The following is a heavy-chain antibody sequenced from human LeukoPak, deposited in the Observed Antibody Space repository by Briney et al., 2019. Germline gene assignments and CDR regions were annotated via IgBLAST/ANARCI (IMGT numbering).Heavy chain of an antibody. CDR2: INTNTGNP. D-gene: IGHD1-1*01. CDR3: ARDSSPYNWNDVLDY. CDR1: GYTFTSYA. Sequence: GASVKVSCKASGYTFTSYAMNWVRQAPGQGLEWMGWINTNTGNPTYAQGFTGRFVFSLDTSVSTAYLQISSLKAEDTAVYYCARDSSPYNWNDVLDYWGQGTLVTVSS. J-gene: IGHJ4*02. V-gene: IGHV7-4-1*02.